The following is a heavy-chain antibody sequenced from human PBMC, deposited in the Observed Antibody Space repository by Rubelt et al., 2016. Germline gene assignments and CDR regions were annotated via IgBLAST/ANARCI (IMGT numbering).Heavy chain of an antibody. CDR3: ALTTIIPGMDV. Sequence: QLQLQESGPGLVEPSETLSLTCSVSGGSISSRTYYWGWIRQPPGKALEWIGNIYYSGRTTYSPSLKSRVTISVDTPKDLFSRRLSSVTAADTAVYYCALTTIIPGMDVWGQGTTVTVSS. CDR1: GGSISSRTYY. D-gene: IGHD5-12*01. V-gene: IGHV4-39*07. J-gene: IGHJ6*02. CDR2: IYYSGRT.